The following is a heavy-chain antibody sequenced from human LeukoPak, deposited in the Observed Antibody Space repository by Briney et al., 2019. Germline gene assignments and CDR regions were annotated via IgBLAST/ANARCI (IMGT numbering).Heavy chain of an antibody. CDR2: ISSSGSTI. CDR3: ARVLGATLRYFDY. CDR1: GFTFSDYY. D-gene: IGHD1-26*01. J-gene: IGHJ4*02. V-gene: IGHV3-11*04. Sequence: GGSLRLSCAASGFTFSDYYMSWIRQAPGKGLEWVSYISSSGSTIYYADSVKGRFTISRDKAKNSLYLQMNSLRDEDTAVYYCARVLGATLRYFDYWGQGTLVTVSS.